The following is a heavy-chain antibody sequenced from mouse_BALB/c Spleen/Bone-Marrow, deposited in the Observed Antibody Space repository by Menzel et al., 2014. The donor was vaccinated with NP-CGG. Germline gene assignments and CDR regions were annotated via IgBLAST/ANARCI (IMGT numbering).Heavy chain of an antibody. Sequence: VKLVELGPSLAAPSQSLFITCTVSGFSLTSYGVHWVRQPPGKGLEWLGAIWRDGSTIYNSAFKSRLSISKNKSKCQVFLKMNSLQTDNTAMYYCARSLRAYAMDYWGLGTSVTISS. CDR2: IWRDGST. D-gene: IGHD1-2*01. J-gene: IGHJ4*01. V-gene: IGHV2-6*02. CDR1: GFSLTSYG. CDR3: ARSLRAYAMDY.